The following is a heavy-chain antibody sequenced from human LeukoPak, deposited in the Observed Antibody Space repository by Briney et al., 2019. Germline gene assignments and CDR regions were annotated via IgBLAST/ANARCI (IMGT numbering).Heavy chain of an antibody. CDR2: INLDGSDK. CDR1: GFTFNNYW. CDR3: ARDGTPTGGSGSYYLH. D-gene: IGHD3-10*01. Sequence: PGGSLRLSCAASGFTFNNYWMTWVRQAPGKGLEWVGNINLDGSDKYYGDSVKGRFTISRDNAKNSLYLQMNSLRAEDTAVYYCARDGTPTGGSGSYYLHWGQGTLVTVSS. J-gene: IGHJ4*02. V-gene: IGHV3-7*01.